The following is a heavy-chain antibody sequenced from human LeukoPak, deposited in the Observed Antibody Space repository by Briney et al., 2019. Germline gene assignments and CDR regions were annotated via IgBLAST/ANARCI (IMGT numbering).Heavy chain of an antibody. V-gene: IGHV4-39*07. CDR3: AREVLVGYSYGRHFYFDY. CDR2: INHSGST. Sequence: PSETLSLTCTVSGGSIRSSYYYWGWIRQPPGKGLEWIGEINHSGSTNYNPSLKSRVTISVDTSKNQFSLKLSSVTAADTAVYYCAREVLVGYSYGRHFYFDYWGQGTLVTVSS. CDR1: GGSIRSSYYY. J-gene: IGHJ4*02. D-gene: IGHD5-18*01.